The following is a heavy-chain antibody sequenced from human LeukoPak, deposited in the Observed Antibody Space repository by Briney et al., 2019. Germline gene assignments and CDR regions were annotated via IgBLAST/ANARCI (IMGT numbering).Heavy chain of an antibody. V-gene: IGHV4-59*01. Sequence: SETLSLTCTVSGGSISSYYWSWIRQPPGKGLEWIGYIYYSGSTNYNPSLKSRVTISVDTSKNQFSLKLSSATAADTAVYYCARTKTQYYYDSSGYYYLFDYWGQGTLVTVSS. CDR1: GGSISSYY. J-gene: IGHJ4*02. D-gene: IGHD3-22*01. CDR3: ARTKTQYYYDSSGYYYLFDY. CDR2: IYYSGST.